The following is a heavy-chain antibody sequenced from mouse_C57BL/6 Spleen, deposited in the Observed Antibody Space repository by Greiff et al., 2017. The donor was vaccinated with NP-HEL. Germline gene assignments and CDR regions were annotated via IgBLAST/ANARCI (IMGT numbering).Heavy chain of an antibody. CDR3: ARGDGFDY. J-gene: IGHJ2*01. V-gene: IGHV1-82*01. D-gene: IGHD3-3*01. CDR1: GYAFSSSW. CDR2: IYPGGGDT. Sequence: QVQLKESGPELVKPGASVKLSCKASGYAFSSSWMHWVKQRPGKGLEWIGRIYPGGGDTNYNGKFKGKATLTADKSSSTAYMQLSSLTSEDSAVYFCARGDGFDYWGQGTTLTVSS.